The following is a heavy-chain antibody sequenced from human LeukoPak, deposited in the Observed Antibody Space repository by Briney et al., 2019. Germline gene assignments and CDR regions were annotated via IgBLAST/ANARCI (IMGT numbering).Heavy chain of an antibody. V-gene: IGHV4-59*08. J-gene: IGHJ5*02. Sequence: SETLSLTCTVSGGYIRSYYRSWIRQPPGKGLEWMGYIYYTGNTNYNPSLKSRVTISVDTSKNQFSLKLSSVTAADTAVDYCAGPGRGCYRLFGPWGQGTLVTVSS. CDR3: AGPGRGCYRLFGP. CDR1: GGYIRSYY. D-gene: IGHD2-21*01. CDR2: IYYTGNT.